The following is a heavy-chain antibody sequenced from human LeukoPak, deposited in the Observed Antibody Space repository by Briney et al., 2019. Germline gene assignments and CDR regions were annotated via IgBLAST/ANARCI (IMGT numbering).Heavy chain of an antibody. J-gene: IGHJ4*02. CDR2: ISNDGTNK. CDR1: GFTFSSYA. D-gene: IGHD3-22*01. CDR3: ARVWITMIVVVPSLDY. V-gene: IGHV3-30*04. Sequence: PGRSLRLSCAASGFTFSSYAMHWVRQAPGKGLEWVALISNDGTNKYFADSVKGRFTISRDNSKNTLFLQMNSLRAEDTAVYYCARVWITMIVVVPSLDYWGQGTLVTVSS.